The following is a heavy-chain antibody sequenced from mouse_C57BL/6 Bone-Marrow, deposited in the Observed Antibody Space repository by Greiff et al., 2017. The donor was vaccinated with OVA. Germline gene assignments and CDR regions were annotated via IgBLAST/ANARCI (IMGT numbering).Heavy chain of an antibody. CDR2: IDPSDSYT. V-gene: IGHV1-50*01. CDR3: AGAVFAY. J-gene: IGHJ3*01. Sequence: QVQLKQPGAELVKPGASVKLSCKASGYTFTSYWMQWVKQRPGQGLEWIGEIDPSDSYTNYNQKFKGKATLTVDTSSSTAYMQLNSLTSEDSAVYYCAGAVFAYWGQGTLVTVSA. CDR1: GYTFTSYW.